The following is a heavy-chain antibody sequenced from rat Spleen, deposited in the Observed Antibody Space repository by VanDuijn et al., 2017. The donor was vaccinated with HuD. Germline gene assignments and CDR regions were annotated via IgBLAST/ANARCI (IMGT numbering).Heavy chain of an antibody. Sequence: EVQLVESDGGLVQPGRSLKLSCAASGFIFSDYYMAWVRQAPRKGLEWVAIIRYDGSSIYYRDSVEGRFTISRDNAKSTLYLQMDSLRSEDTATYYCARRHYGYTDYFDYWGQGVMVTVSS. CDR3: ARRHYGYTDYFDY. D-gene: IGHD1-9*01. CDR2: IRYDGSSI. CDR1: GFIFSDYY. V-gene: IGHV5-7*01. J-gene: IGHJ2*01.